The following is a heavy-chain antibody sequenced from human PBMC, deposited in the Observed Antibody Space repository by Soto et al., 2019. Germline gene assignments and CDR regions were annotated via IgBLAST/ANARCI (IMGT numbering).Heavy chain of an antibody. CDR2: ISGSSSST. J-gene: IGHJ4*02. V-gene: IGHV3-23*01. CDR1: GFTFSSYG. D-gene: IGHD1-26*01. CDR3: AKDRYSGSPYFFDY. Sequence: EVQLLESGGGLVQPGGSLRLSCAASGFTFSSYGMTWVRQAPGKGLEWVSGISGSSSSTYYADSVKGRFTILRDNSKNTVYLQMNSLGAEDTAVYFCAKDRYSGSPYFFDYWGQGTLVTASS.